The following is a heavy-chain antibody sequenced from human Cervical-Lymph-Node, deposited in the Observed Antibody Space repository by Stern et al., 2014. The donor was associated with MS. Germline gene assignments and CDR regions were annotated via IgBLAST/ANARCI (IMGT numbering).Heavy chain of an antibody. CDR2: ISGSGCST. J-gene: IGHJ4*02. CDR3: AKGGYGGYYFDY. D-gene: IGHD5-12*01. V-gene: IGHV3-23*01. CDR1: GFTFSSYA. Sequence: EVQLLESGGGLVQPGGSLRLSCAASGFTFSSYAMSWVRQAPGKGLEWVSAISGSGCSTYYADSVKGRFTISRDNSKNTLYLQMNSLRAEDTAVYYCAKGGYGGYYFDYWGQGTLVTVSS.